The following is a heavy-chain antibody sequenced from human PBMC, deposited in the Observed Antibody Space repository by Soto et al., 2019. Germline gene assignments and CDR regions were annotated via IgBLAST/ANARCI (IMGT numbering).Heavy chain of an antibody. D-gene: IGHD2-8*02. CDR2: INPDNGYT. J-gene: IGHJ3*01. CDR3: ARDILSVGPRANDAFDV. V-gene: IGHV1-3*01. CDR1: GFSFSDNL. Sequence: VQSGAEVRKPGASVNISCRASGFSFSDNLINWVRQAPGQSLEWMGWINPDNGYTRYSQTFQGRVTISRHSSASIAYVEVSDLTSEDTAVYYCARDILSVGPRANDAFDVWGQGTMVTVSS.